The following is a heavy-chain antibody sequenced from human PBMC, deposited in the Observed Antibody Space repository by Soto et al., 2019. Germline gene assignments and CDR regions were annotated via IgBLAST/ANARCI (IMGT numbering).Heavy chain of an antibody. Sequence: GGSLRLSCVASGFTFSDSWMHWVRQAPGKGLVWLSRIIGDGSGANYADSVMGRITISRDNAKNTVYLQMNSLRDEDTAVYYCARVAVATRGIDYWGQGTLVTVSS. V-gene: IGHV3-74*01. J-gene: IGHJ4*02. CDR1: GFTFSDSW. D-gene: IGHD6-19*01. CDR2: IIGDGSGA. CDR3: ARVAVATRGIDY.